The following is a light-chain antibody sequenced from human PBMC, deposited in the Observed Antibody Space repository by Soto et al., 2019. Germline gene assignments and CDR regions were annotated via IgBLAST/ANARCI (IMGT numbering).Light chain of an antibody. V-gene: IGKV1-39*01. CDR3: KQRYSMIRT. Sequence: DIQMNQSPSSLSASIGDRVTITCRTSQNINNYLNWYQQKSGKAPELLIYAASSLQSGFPSRFNGSGSWTDFTLTIKSLQPEDVATYYCKQRYSMIRTIGQGT. CDR1: QNINNY. CDR2: AAS. J-gene: IGKJ2*02.